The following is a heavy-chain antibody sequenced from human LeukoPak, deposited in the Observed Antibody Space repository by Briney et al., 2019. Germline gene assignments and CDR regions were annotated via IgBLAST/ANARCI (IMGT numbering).Heavy chain of an antibody. Sequence: SETLSLTCTVSGYSISSGYYWGWIRQSPGKGLEWIGSIYHSGITYYNPSLKSRVTMSVDTSKNQFSLKVSSVTAADTAVYYCARGTQYQLLYAYYYMDVWGKGTTVTVSS. CDR1: GYSISSGYY. CDR2: IYHSGIT. J-gene: IGHJ6*03. V-gene: IGHV4-38-2*02. D-gene: IGHD2-2*02. CDR3: ARGTQYQLLYAYYYMDV.